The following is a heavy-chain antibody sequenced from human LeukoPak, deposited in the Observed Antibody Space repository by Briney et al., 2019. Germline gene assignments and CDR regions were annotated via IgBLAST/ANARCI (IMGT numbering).Heavy chain of an antibody. Sequence: GGSLRLSCAAPGFTFSDYYMGWIRQAPGKGLEWVSYISSSGSTIYYADSVKGRFTISRDNAKNSLYLQMNSLRAEDTAVYYCARGSSLGYCSSTSCYRYFGAFDIWGQGTMVTVSS. CDR3: ARGSSLGYCSSTSCYRYFGAFDI. CDR1: GFTFSDYY. V-gene: IGHV3-11*01. CDR2: ISSSGSTI. J-gene: IGHJ3*02. D-gene: IGHD2-2*01.